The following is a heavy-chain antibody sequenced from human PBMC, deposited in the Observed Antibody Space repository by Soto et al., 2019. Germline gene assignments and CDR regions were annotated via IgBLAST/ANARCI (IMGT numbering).Heavy chain of an antibody. Sequence: EVQLVESGGGLVKPGGSLRLSCEASGFTFSSYAMNWVRQAPGKGLEWVSSISPTSEAIFDAASMQGRFTIFRDNAKNSLSLQMNSLRAEDTAIYYCARGIRERGFDYWGQGILVTVSS. D-gene: IGHD1-26*01. V-gene: IGHV3-21*01. J-gene: IGHJ4*02. CDR1: GFTFSSYA. CDR3: ARGIRERGFDY. CDR2: ISPTSEAI.